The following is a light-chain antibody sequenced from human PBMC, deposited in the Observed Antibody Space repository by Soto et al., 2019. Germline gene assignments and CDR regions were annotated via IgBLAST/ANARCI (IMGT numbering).Light chain of an antibody. CDR1: QSISSSY. J-gene: IGKJ2*01. CDR3: QQYGSSPRT. Sequence: EIVLTQSPGTLSLSPGEGTTLSCRASQSISSSYLAWYQQKPGQAPRLLIYGVSTRATGIPDRFSGSGSGTVFTLTISRLEPEDFAVYYCQQYGSSPRTFGQGTKLEIK. V-gene: IGKV3-20*01. CDR2: GVS.